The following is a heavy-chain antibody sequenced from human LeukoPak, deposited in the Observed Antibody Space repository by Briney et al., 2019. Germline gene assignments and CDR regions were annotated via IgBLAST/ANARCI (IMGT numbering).Heavy chain of an antibody. CDR3: ARVGPYNWFDP. CDR1: GYTFTSYA. J-gene: IGHJ5*02. D-gene: IGHD3-16*01. Sequence: ASVKVSCTASGYTFTSYAMHWVRQAPGQRFEWMGWINAGNGNTKYSQKFQGRVTITRDTSASTAYMELSSLRSEDTAVYYCARVGPYNWFDPWGQGTLVTVSS. CDR2: INAGNGNT. V-gene: IGHV1-3*01.